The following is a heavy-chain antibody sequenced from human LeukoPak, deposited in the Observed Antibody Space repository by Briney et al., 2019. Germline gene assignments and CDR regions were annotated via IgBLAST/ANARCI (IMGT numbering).Heavy chain of an antibody. V-gene: IGHV1-24*01. Sequence: ASVKVTCTVSGYTLTELSMHWVRQAPGKGLEWMGGFDPEDGETIYAQKFQGRVTMTEDTSTDTAYMELSSLRSEDTAVYYCATGYDILTGYYWNYYFDYWGQGTLVTVSS. D-gene: IGHD3-9*01. J-gene: IGHJ4*02. CDR3: ATGYDILTGYYWNYYFDY. CDR1: GYTLTELS. CDR2: FDPEDGET.